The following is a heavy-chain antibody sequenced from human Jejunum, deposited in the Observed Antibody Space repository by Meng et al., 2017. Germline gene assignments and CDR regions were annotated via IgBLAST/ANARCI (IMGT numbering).Heavy chain of an antibody. J-gene: IGHJ4*02. CDR1: GFTFRSYW. V-gene: IGHV3-74*01. CDR2: INTDGSTT. Sequence: EVQLVESGGGLVQPGGSLRLSCAASGFTFRSYWMHWVRQVPGKGLVWVSRINTDGSTTNYADSVRGRFTISRDNAKNTLYLQMNSLRVEDTAVYYCVRVAAVDLEDYWGQGTLVTVSS. CDR3: VRVAAVDLEDY. D-gene: IGHD2-15*01.